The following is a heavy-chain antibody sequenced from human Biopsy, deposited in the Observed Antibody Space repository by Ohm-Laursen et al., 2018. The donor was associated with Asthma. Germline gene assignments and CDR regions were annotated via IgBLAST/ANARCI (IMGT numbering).Heavy chain of an antibody. CDR2: IIPMFGTT. D-gene: IGHD2-15*01. Sequence: SSVKVSCKASGGTFSNYAISWVRQAPGQGLEWMGGIIPMFGTTNYAQKFQGRVTITADESTSTAYMELSSLRSDDTAVYYCASPTYCSGSSCINNYYYALDVWDQGTTVTVSS. V-gene: IGHV1-69*01. CDR3: ASPTYCSGSSCINNYYYALDV. J-gene: IGHJ6*02. CDR1: GGTFSNYA.